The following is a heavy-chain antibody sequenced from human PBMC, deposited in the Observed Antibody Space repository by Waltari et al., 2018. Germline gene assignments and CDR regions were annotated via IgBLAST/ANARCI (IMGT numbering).Heavy chain of an antibody. J-gene: IGHJ4*02. CDR2: IYYSGST. V-gene: IGHV4-39*01. CDR1: GGSIRSSSYY. D-gene: IGHD5-18*01. CDR3: ARRGYSYGYEFFDY. Sequence: QLQLQESGPGLVKPSETLSLTCTVSGGSIRSSSYYWGWIRQPPGKGLEWIGSIYYSGSTYYNPSLKSRVTISVDTSKNQFSLKLSSVTAADTAVYYCARRGYSYGYEFFDYWGQGTLVTVSS.